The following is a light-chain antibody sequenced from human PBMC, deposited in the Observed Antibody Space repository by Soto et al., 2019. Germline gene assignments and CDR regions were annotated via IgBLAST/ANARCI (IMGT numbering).Light chain of an antibody. Sequence: VMTQSPATLSVSPGERATLSCRASESVSSNLAWYQQRPGQAPRLLIYGASNRATGIPDRFSGSGSGTDFTLTISRLEPEDFAVYYCQQYGSSGTFGQGTKVDIK. CDR1: ESVSSN. CDR2: GAS. J-gene: IGKJ1*01. V-gene: IGKV3-20*01. CDR3: QQYGSSGT.